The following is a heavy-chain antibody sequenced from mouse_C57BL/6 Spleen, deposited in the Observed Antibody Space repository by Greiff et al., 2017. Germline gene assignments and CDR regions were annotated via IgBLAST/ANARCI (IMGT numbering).Heavy chain of an antibody. Sequence: VQLQQPGAELVMPGASVKLSCTASGYTFTSYWMHWVKQRPGQGLEWIGEIDPSDSYTNYNQKFKGKSTLTVDKSSSTAYMQLSSLTSEDSAVYYCARGGILPDVWGTGTTVTVSS. CDR2: IDPSDSYT. CDR1: GYTFTSYW. CDR3: ARGGILPDV. J-gene: IGHJ1*03. V-gene: IGHV1-69*01.